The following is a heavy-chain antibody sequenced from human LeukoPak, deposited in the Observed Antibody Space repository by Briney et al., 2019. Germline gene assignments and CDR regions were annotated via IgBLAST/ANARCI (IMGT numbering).Heavy chain of an antibody. D-gene: IGHD6-19*01. CDR1: GFTFSHSA. J-gene: IGHJ4*01. CDR2: LSGSGITT. CDR3: AKGIYSSGWSYFDF. Sequence: VGSLRLFCAASGFTFSHSAMSWVRQAPGKGLECDSTLSGSGITTYYADSVKGRFTISRDNSKNTLYLQMNSLRAEDTAVYYCAKGIYSSGWSYFDFWGHGTLVSVSS. V-gene: IGHV3-23*01.